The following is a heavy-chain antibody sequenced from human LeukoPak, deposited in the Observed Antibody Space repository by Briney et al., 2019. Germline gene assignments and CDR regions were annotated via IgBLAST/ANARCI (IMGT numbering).Heavy chain of an antibody. J-gene: IGHJ4*02. CDR1: GGTFSSYA. Sequence: SVKVSCKASGGTFSSYAISWVRQAPGQGLEWMGGIIPIFGTANYAQKFQGRVTITADESTSTAYMELSSLRSEDTAVYYCARSFEYSSSFDYWGQGTLVTVSS. CDR2: IIPIFGTA. D-gene: IGHD6-6*01. CDR3: ARSFEYSSSFDY. V-gene: IGHV1-69*13.